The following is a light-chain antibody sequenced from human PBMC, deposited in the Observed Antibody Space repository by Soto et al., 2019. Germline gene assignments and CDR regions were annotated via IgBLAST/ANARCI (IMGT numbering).Light chain of an antibody. J-gene: IGKJ3*01. CDR2: DAY. Sequence: DIQMTQSPPSLSASVGDRVTITCQASQDIGNSLNWFQHKPGKAPNRVIYDAYNLEIGVPSRFSGSGSGTDFTFTITSLRPEDIATYYCQKSDHLPLFGPGTKVESK. CDR3: QKSDHLPL. V-gene: IGKV1-33*01. CDR1: QDIGNS.